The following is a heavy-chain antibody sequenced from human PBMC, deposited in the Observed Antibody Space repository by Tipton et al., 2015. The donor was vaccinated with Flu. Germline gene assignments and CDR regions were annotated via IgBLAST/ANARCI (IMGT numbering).Heavy chain of an antibody. CDR3: ARDGPYSWFDP. D-gene: IGHD1-26*01. CDR1: GDSVTSNIAA. J-gene: IGHJ5*02. V-gene: IGHV6-1*01. CDR2: TYYRSKWYN. Sequence: GLVKPSQTLSLTCAISGDSVTSNIAAWNWIRQSPSGGLEWLGRTYYRSKWYNEYSESVKSRITISGDTFKNQFSLQLKSVSPEDTAVYYCARDGPYSWFDPWGQGTLVTVSS.